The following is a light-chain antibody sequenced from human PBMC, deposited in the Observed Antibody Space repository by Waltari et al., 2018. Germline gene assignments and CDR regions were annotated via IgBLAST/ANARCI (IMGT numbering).Light chain of an antibody. CDR3: QQYYTTPWT. J-gene: IGKJ1*01. CDR2: WAS. CDR1: QSLLYSSNNKNY. Sequence: DGVMTQSPDSLAVSLGERATIHCKSNQSLLYSSNNKNYLTWYHQKPGHPPNLLIYWASSRESGVPDLFSGSGSGTDFPLTISRLPAEDVAVYYCQQYYTTPWTFGQGTKVEIK. V-gene: IGKV4-1*01.